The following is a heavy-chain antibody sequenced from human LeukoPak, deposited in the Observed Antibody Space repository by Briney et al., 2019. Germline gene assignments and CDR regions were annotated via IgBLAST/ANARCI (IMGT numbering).Heavy chain of an antibody. Sequence: PGGSLRLSCAASGFTFSSYAMSWVRQAPGKGLEWVSAISGSGGSTYYADSVKGRFTISRDNSKNTLYLQMNSLRAEDTAVYYCAKDIVVVPAAAYVHYFDYWGQGTLVTVSS. CDR2: ISGSGGST. D-gene: IGHD2-2*01. CDR1: GFTFSSYA. J-gene: IGHJ4*02. CDR3: AKDIVVVPAAAYVHYFDY. V-gene: IGHV3-23*01.